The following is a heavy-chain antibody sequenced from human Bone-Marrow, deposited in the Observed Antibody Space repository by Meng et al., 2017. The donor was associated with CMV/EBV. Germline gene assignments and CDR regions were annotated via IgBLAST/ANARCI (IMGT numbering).Heavy chain of an antibody. CDR3: ARFLVWYQLLFDY. CDR1: GFTFSSYW. Sequence: GESLKISCAASGFTFSSYWMSWVRQAPGKGLEWVANIKEDGSEKYYVDSVRGRFTISRDNAKNSLYLQMNSLRAEDTAVYYCARFLVWYQLLFDYWGQGTLVTAPQ. V-gene: IGHV3-7*01. J-gene: IGHJ4*02. CDR2: IKEDGSEK. D-gene: IGHD2-2*01.